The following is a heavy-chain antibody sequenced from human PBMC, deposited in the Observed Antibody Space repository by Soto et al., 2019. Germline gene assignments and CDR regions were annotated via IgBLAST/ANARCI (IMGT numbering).Heavy chain of an antibody. D-gene: IGHD1-26*01. CDR1: GGFIRSYC. Sequence: SETLSLTCTVSGGFIRSYCWSWVRQPAGRGLEWIGRFCTSGGSNYNPSLKSRVSMSADMSSNQFSLKMNSVTAADTAVYYCATDFPGRFDPWGQGTLVTVSS. CDR3: ATDFPGRFDP. J-gene: IGHJ5*02. V-gene: IGHV4-4*07. CDR2: FCTSGGS.